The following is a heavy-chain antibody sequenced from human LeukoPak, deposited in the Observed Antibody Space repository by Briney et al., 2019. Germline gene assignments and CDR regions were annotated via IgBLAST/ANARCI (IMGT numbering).Heavy chain of an antibody. Sequence: EASETLSLTCAVSDDSFSSHYWTWIRQPPGKGLEWIGYIYYSGSTNYNPSLKSRVTISVDTSKNQFSLKLSSVTAADTAVYYCARHATDAFDIWGQGTMVTVSS. V-gene: IGHV4-59*08. CDR2: IYYSGST. CDR1: DDSFSSHY. CDR3: ARHATDAFDI. J-gene: IGHJ3*02.